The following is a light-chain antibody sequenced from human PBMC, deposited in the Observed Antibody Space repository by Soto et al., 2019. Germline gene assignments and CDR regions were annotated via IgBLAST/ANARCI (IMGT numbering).Light chain of an antibody. CDR3: QQSSSTPQT. V-gene: IGKV1-39*01. CDR1: QSISSY. J-gene: IGKJ4*01. CDR2: VAS. Sequence: DIQMTQSPSSLSASVGDRVTITCRASQSISSYLSWYQQKPGKAPKLLINVASTLQSGVSSRFSGSGSGTDFTLAISSLQPEDVATYYCQQSSSTPQTFGGGTRVEIK.